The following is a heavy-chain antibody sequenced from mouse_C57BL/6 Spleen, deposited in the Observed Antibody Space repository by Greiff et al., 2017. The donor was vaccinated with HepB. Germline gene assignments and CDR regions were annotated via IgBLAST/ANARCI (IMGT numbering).Heavy chain of an antibody. J-gene: IGHJ2*01. CDR2: IDPENGDT. Sequence: VQLQQSGAELVRPGASVKLSCTASGFNIKDDYMHWVKQRPEQGLEWIGWIDPENGDTEYASKFQGKATITADTSSNTAYLQLSSLTSEDTAVYYCTFGDFDYWGQGTTLTVSP. V-gene: IGHV14-4*01. CDR3: TFGDFDY. CDR1: GFNIKDDY.